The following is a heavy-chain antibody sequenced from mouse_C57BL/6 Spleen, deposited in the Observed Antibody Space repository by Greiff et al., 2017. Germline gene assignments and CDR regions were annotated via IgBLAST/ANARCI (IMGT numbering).Heavy chain of an antibody. D-gene: IGHD1-3*01. CDR1: GYAFSSYW. Sequence: VQLQQSGAELVKPGASVKISCKASGYAFSSYWMNWVKQRPGKGLEWIGQIYPGDGDTNYNGKFKGKATLTADKSSSTSYMQRSSLTSEDAAVYFCARSSKDYFDYWGQGTTLTVSS. J-gene: IGHJ2*01. CDR3: ARSSKDYFDY. V-gene: IGHV1-80*01. CDR2: IYPGDGDT.